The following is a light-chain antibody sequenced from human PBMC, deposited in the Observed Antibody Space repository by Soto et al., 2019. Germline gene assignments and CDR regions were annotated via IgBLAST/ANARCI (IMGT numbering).Light chain of an antibody. J-gene: IGLJ1*01. Sequence: QSALTQPPSASGSPGQSVTFSCTGTSSDVGRYNYVSWYQQHPGKAPKLLIYGVTQRPSGVPDRFSGSKSGNTASLTVSGLQDEDEGYYYCSSNAGSNIYVFGTGTKVTV. CDR1: SSDVGRYNY. CDR3: SSNAGSNIYV. V-gene: IGLV2-8*01. CDR2: GVT.